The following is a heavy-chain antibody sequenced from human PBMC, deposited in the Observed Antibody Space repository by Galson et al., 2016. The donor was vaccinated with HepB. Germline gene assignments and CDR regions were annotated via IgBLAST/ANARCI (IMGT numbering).Heavy chain of an antibody. Sequence: PGQGLEWMGGINPIFRTPSYAQKFQGRVTITADESTSTTSMELSSLRSDDTAVYYCARARLTIFGVISAYYYAMDVWGQGTTVTVSS. CDR2: INPIFRTP. D-gene: IGHD3-3*01. J-gene: IGHJ6*02. V-gene: IGHV1-69*01. CDR3: ARARLTIFGVISAYYYAMDV.